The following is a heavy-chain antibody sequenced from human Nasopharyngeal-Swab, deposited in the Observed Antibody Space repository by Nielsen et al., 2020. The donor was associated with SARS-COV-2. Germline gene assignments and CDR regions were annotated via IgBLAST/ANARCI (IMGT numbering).Heavy chain of an antibody. CDR1: GYNFYTYW. Sequence: GESLKISCETSGYNFYTYWIAWVRQVPGKGLEYMGLIYPGDSDARYNPSSRGQVTISVDKSTSTVYLQWSSLKASDSALYFCVRSYYDYVWGTNGYFDYWGQGTLVTVSS. D-gene: IGHD3-16*01. CDR3: VRSYYDYVWGTNGYFDY. J-gene: IGHJ4*02. CDR2: IYPGDSDA. V-gene: IGHV5-51*01.